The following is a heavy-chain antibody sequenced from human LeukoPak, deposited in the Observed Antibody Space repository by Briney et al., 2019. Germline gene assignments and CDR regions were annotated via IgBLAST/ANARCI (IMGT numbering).Heavy chain of an antibody. CDR2: IFYTGNT. CDR1: GGSITEYC. D-gene: IGHD5-24*01. Sequence: SQILSLTCTVSGGSITEYCWSWIRQPPGRGMEWSGYIFYTGNTNYNPSLKSRVTISVDASKNQSSLQLSSVTAADTAVYYCARVFRRDGYFDYWGQGTLVTVSS. J-gene: IGHJ4*02. CDR3: ARVFRRDGYFDY. V-gene: IGHV4-59*01.